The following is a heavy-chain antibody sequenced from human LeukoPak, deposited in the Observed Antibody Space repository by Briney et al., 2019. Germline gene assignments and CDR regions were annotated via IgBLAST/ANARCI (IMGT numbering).Heavy chain of an antibody. Sequence: PGGSLRLSCAASGFTFSSYGMHWVRQAPGKGLEWVAVISYDGSNKYYADSVKGRFTISRDNSKNTLYLQMNSLRAEDTAVYYCAKELLVVPAATIFDYWGQGTLVTVSS. D-gene: IGHD2-2*01. V-gene: IGHV3-30*18. CDR2: ISYDGSNK. CDR3: AKELLVVPAATIFDY. J-gene: IGHJ4*02. CDR1: GFTFSSYG.